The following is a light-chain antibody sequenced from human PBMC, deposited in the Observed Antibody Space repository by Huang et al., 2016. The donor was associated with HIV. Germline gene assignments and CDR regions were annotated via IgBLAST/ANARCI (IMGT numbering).Light chain of an antibody. CDR1: QSVFHSSKNKNY. V-gene: IGKV4-1*01. CDR3: HQYYSFPQT. CDR2: WAS. Sequence: DIVVTQSPGSLALSLGERAAITCTSSQSVFHSSKNKNYLNWYQVKPGQPPQLLLYWASTRESGVPDRFRGSGSGTDFTLTITSLQAEDVAVYYCHQYYSFPQTFGQGTKVEV. J-gene: IGKJ1*01.